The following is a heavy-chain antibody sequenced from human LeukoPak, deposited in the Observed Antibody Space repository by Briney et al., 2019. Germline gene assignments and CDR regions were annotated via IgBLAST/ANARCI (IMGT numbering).Heavy chain of an antibody. V-gene: IGHV3-23*01. CDR3: AKDRSGHSYDDAFDV. J-gene: IGHJ3*01. Sequence: PGASLRLSCAASGFTFSVYAMSRVRQTPGKGLEWVSGISGSSRSTYYADSVKGRFTISRDNPKNTLYLQMNSLRAEDTAVYYCAKDRSGHSYDDAFDVWGQGTMVTVSS. CDR1: GFTFSVYA. CDR2: ISGSSRST. D-gene: IGHD5-18*01.